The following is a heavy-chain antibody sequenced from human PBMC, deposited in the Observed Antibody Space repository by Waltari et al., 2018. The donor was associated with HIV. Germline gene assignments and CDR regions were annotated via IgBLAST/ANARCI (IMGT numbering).Heavy chain of an antibody. V-gene: IGHV5-51*01. D-gene: IGHD4-17*01. CDR3: AKDYGAHRYYLDY. J-gene: IGHJ4*02. CDR2: SNPNVSDT. CDR1: GYTFSNYW. Sequence: EVQLVQSGAEVKKPGESLKISCTGSGYTFSNYWIGWVRQMPGKGLEWMGISNPNVSDTRYSPAFQGQVIISVDKSINTAYLQWSSLRASDTATYYCAKDYGAHRYYLDYWGQGTLVTVSS.